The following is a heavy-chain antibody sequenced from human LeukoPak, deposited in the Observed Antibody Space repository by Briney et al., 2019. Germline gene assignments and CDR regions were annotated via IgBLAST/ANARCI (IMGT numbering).Heavy chain of an antibody. CDR1: GYSFTTYW. CDR3: ARRGGLYGSGSYRFDP. Sequence: GESLKISCKGSGYSFTTYWIGWVRQMPGKGLEWMGIIYPGDSDTRYSPSFQGQVTISADKSISTAYLQWSSLKASDTAVYYCARRGGLYGSGSYRFDPWGQGTLVTVSS. D-gene: IGHD3-10*01. V-gene: IGHV5-51*01. CDR2: IYPGDSDT. J-gene: IGHJ5*02.